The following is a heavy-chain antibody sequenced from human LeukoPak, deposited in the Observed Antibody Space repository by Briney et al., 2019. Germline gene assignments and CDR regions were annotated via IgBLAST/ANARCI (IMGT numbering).Heavy chain of an antibody. CDR3: ARSLGYSSGG. D-gene: IGHD2-15*01. CDR2: IRTDGTTT. V-gene: IGHV3-74*01. CDR1: GFPFRSHW. Sequence: GGSLRLSCAASGFPFRSHWMHWVRQVPGKGLVWVSHIRTDGTTTNYADSVKGRFTISRDNAKDTLYLQLNSLRAEDTAIYYCARSLGYSSGGWGQGTLVTVSS. J-gene: IGHJ4*02.